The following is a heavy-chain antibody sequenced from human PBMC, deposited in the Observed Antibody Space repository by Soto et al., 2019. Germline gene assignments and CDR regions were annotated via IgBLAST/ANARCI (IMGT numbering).Heavy chain of an antibody. CDR2: IIPIFGTA. D-gene: IGHD4-17*01. J-gene: IGHJ4*02. CDR1: EGTFSSYA. CDR3: ARDYGGNFDY. Sequence: QVQLVQSGAEVKKPGSSVKVSCKASEGTFSSYAISWVRQAPGQGLEWMGGIIPIFGTANYAQKFQGRVKIXXDAATSTAYMELSSRRSEDTAVYYCARDYGGNFDYWGQGTLVTVSS. V-gene: IGHV1-69*12.